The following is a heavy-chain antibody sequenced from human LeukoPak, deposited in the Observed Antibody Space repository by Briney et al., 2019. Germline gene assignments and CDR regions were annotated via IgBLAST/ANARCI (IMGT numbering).Heavy chain of an antibody. CDR1: GYTFTSYA. CDR3: ARDTLWFGEFHFDY. CDR2: INAGNGNT. Sequence: ASVKVSCKASGYTFTSYAMHWVRQAPGQRLEWIGWINAGNGNTKYSQEFQGRVTITRDTSASTAYMELSSLRSEDTAVYYCARDTLWFGEFHFDYWGQGTLVTVSS. V-gene: IGHV1-3*03. J-gene: IGHJ4*02. D-gene: IGHD3-10*01.